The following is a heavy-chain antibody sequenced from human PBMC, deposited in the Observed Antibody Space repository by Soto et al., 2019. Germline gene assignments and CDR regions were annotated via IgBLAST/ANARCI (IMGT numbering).Heavy chain of an antibody. D-gene: IGHD3-10*01. CDR1: GFAFSSYE. Sequence: EVQLVESGGGLVQPGGSLRLSCTASGFAFSSYEMNWVRQAPGKGPEWVSYISSTSATIHYVDSVKGRFTISRDNAKNSVYLQMNSLRAEDSAIYYCARAAGIMTRGFHGMDVW. CDR2: ISSTSATI. CDR3: ARAAGIMTRGFHGMDV. V-gene: IGHV3-48*03. J-gene: IGHJ6*01.